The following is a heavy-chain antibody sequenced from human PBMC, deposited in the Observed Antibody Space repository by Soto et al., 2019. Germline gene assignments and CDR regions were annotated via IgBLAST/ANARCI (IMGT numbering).Heavy chain of an antibody. V-gene: IGHV3-15*01. CDR2: IKSKTDGGTT. Sequence: GGSLRLSCAASGFTFSNAWMSWVRQAPGKGLEWVGRIKSKTDGGTTDYAAPVKGRFTISRDDSKNTLYLQMNSLKTEDTAVYYCTTDLGSITMVRGVIITTESFQHWGQGTLVTVSS. CDR3: TTDLGSITMVRGVIITTESFQH. D-gene: IGHD3-10*01. CDR1: GFTFSNAW. J-gene: IGHJ1*01.